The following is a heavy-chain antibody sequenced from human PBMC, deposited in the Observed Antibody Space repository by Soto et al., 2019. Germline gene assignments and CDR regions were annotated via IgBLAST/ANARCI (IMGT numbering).Heavy chain of an antibody. CDR3: ASDQVGRDNKSYGIDV. V-gene: IGHV4-31*03. CDR1: GDSISSGGYY. D-gene: IGHD2-21*01. CDR2: IFYTGPT. J-gene: IGHJ6*02. Sequence: PSETLSLTCTVSGDSISSGGYYWICIRQHPGKGLEWIGYIFYTGPTYYTPSLKSRVSISVDTSKNQFSLKLTSVTAAETTIYFCASDQVGRDNKSYGIDVCRHGTTVTIS.